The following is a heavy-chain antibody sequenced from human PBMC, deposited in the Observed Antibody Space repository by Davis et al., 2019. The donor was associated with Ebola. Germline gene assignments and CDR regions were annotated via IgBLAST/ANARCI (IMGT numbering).Heavy chain of an antibody. Sequence: GESLKISCAASGFTFSSYGMHWVRQAPGKGLEWVAVIWYDGSNKYYADSVKGRFTISRDNSKNTLYLQMNSLRAEDTAVYYCARDTSNTMVRGVGDYWGQGTLVTVSS. D-gene: IGHD3-10*01. J-gene: IGHJ4*02. V-gene: IGHV3-33*01. CDR2: IWYDGSNK. CDR1: GFTFSSYG. CDR3: ARDTSNTMVRGVGDY.